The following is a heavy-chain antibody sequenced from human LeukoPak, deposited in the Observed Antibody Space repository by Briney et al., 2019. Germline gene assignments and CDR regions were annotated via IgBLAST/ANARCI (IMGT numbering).Heavy chain of an antibody. CDR2: ISPNGDNT. J-gene: IGHJ4*02. Sequence: GGSLRLSCAASGFTFSSYSMHWVRQAPGKGLEYVSAISPNGDNTYYADSVKGRFTISRGNSKNTLYLQMNSLRAEDTAVYYCAKGNSGSYFTPFYFDYWGQGTLVTVSS. CDR1: GFTFSSYS. V-gene: IGHV3-64*04. CDR3: AKGNSGSYFTPFYFDY. D-gene: IGHD1-26*01.